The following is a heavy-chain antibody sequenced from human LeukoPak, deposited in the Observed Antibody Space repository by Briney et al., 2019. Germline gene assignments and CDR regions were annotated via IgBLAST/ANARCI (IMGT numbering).Heavy chain of an antibody. V-gene: IGHV3-30*04. Sequence: GFLRLSCAASGFTFSSYAVHWVRQAPGKGLAWVAVISYDGRNKYYADSVKGRFTISRDNSKSILYLQMNSLRDEDTAVYYCATGDCGGDCYSSYFDYWGQGTLVTVSS. CDR1: GFTFSSYA. J-gene: IGHJ4*02. CDR3: ATGDCGGDCYSSYFDY. D-gene: IGHD2-21*02. CDR2: ISYDGRNK.